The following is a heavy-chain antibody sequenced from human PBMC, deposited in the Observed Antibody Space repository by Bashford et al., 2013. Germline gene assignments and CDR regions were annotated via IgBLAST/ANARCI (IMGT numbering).Heavy chain of an antibody. V-gene: IGHV2-5*01. D-gene: IGHD3-3*01. CDR2: IYWNDDK. Sequence: SGPTLVKPTQTLTLTCTFSGFSLSTSGVGVGWIRQPPGKALEWLALIYWNDDKRYSPSLKSRLTITKDTSKNQVVLTMTNMDPVDTATYYCARRFGVVSGSYYFYHMDVWGPGTTVTVSS. CDR1: GFSLSTSGVG. J-gene: IGHJ6*03. CDR3: ARRFGVVSGSYYFYHMDV.